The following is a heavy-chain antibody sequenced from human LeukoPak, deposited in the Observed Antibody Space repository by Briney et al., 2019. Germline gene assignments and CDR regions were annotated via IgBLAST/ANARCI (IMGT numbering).Heavy chain of an antibody. CDR3: ARGGGYCSGGSCHSRDPFDY. CDR1: GYTFTSYD. V-gene: IGHV1-8*01. Sequence: ASVKVSCKASGYTFTSYDINWVRQATGQGLEWMGWMNPNSGNTGYAQKFQGRVTMTRNTSISTAYMELSSLRSEDTAVYYCARGGGYCSGGSCHSRDPFDYWGQGTLVTVSS. D-gene: IGHD2-15*01. CDR2: MNPNSGNT. J-gene: IGHJ4*02.